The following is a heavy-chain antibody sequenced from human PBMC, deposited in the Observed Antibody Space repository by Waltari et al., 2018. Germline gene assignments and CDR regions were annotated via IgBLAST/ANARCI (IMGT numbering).Heavy chain of an antibody. D-gene: IGHD4-17*01. CDR2: IYHSGST. CDR1: GYSISSGYY. J-gene: IGHJ5*02. Sequence: QVQLQESGPGLVKPSETLSLTCAVSGYSISSGYYWGWIRQPPGKGLEWIGSIYHSGSTYYNPSLKSRVTISVDTSKNQFSLKLSSVTAADTAVYYCASTMTPLFDPWGQGTLVTVSS. CDR3: ASTMTPLFDP. V-gene: IGHV4-38-2*01.